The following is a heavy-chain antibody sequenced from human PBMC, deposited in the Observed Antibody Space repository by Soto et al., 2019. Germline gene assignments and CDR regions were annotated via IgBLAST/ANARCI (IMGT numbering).Heavy chain of an antibody. Sequence: QVQLVQSGAEVKKPGSSVKVSCKASGYTVTSYGISWVRQAPGQGLEWMGWISAYNGNTNYAQKLQGRVTMTTDTSTSTAYMELRSLRSDDTAVYYCARADPWFGDSSGWYADYWGQGTLVTVSS. J-gene: IGHJ4*02. CDR1: GYTVTSYG. V-gene: IGHV1-18*01. CDR2: ISAYNGNT. D-gene: IGHD6-19*01. CDR3: ARADPWFGDSSGWYADY.